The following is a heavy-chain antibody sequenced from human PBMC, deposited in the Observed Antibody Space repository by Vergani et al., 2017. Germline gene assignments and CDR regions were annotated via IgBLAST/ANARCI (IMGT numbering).Heavy chain of an antibody. CDR3: ARVNTETNGHLYYYYYMDV. Sequence: QVQLQQWGGGLLKPSETLSLTCVVNGGSFTSYHWTWIRQSPGEGLEWVGDIDHTGRPDYNPSLKSRLTMSVDKYRNQFSQTLNSVTATDTAIYFCARVNTETNGHLYYYYYMDVWGQGTAVTVS. V-gene: IGHV4-34*01. CDR2: IDHTGRP. CDR1: GGSFTSYH. D-gene: IGHD4-11*01. J-gene: IGHJ6*03.